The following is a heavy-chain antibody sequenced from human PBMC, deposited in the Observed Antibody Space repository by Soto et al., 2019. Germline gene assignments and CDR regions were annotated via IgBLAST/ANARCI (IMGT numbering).Heavy chain of an antibody. D-gene: IGHD3-16*01. J-gene: IGHJ3*02. V-gene: IGHV3-7*01. CDR2: IKEDGREK. Sequence: EMQLVESGGGLVQPGGSLRLSCAVAGLRFSNYWMSWVRQAPGTGLEWLANIKEDGREKYYVDSVKGRFTISRDNAQNSLYLQMNNLRAEDTAVYYCATKGGRGDAFASWGQGTKVTVSS. CDR3: ATKGGRGDAFAS. CDR1: GLRFSNYW.